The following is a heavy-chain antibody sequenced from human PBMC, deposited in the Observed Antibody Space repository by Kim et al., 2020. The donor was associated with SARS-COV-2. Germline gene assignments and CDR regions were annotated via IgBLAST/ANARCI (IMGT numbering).Heavy chain of an antibody. J-gene: IGHJ5*01. CDR1: GFTFSSYP. V-gene: IGHV3-48*02. Sequence: GGSLRLSCAASGFTFSSYPMKWVRQAPGKGLEWLAYINRGSTTILYADSAKGRFTISRDNAKDSLYLQIINLRDEDTAVYYCARDFFDSWGQGTLVTVSS. CDR3: ARDFFDS. CDR2: INRGSTTI.